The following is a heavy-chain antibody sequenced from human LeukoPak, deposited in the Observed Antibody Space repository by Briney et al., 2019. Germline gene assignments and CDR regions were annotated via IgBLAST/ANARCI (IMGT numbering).Heavy chain of an antibody. J-gene: IGHJ3*02. CDR3: AREGPGYDAFVI. D-gene: IGHD3-10*01. Sequence: SETLSLTCTVSGGSISSYYWSWIRQPPGKGLEWIGYIYYSGSTNYNPSLKSRVTISVDTSKNQFSLKLSSVTAADTAVYYCAREGPGYDAFVIWGQGTMVTVSS. CDR1: GGSISSYY. CDR2: IYYSGST. V-gene: IGHV4-59*01.